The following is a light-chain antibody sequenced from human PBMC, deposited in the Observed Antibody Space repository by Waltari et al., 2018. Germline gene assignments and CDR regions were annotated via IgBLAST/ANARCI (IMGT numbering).Light chain of an antibody. J-gene: IGKJ4*01. CDR1: PTVRTTY. CDR2: GAS. CDR3: QQYDISPLT. V-gene: IGKV3-20*01. Sequence: EIVLTQSPGTLSLSPGERATLSCRASPTVRTTYLAWYQQKPGPAPTLLIYGASSRATGIPDRFSGSGSGTDFSLTISSLEPEDFAVYYCQQYDISPLTFGGGTKVEIK.